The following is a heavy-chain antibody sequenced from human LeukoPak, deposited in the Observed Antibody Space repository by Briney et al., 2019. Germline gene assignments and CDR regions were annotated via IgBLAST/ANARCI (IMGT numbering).Heavy chain of an antibody. J-gene: IGHJ3*02. Sequence: GGSLRLSCAASGFTFSSYAMSWVRQAPGKGLEWVSAISGSGGSTYYADSVKGRFTISRDNSKNTLYLQMNSLRAEDTAVYYCVKDLIYSIGVAGRDAFDIWGQGTMVTVSS. D-gene: IGHD6-19*01. CDR2: ISGSGGST. V-gene: IGHV3-23*01. CDR3: VKDLIYSIGVAGRDAFDI. CDR1: GFTFSSYA.